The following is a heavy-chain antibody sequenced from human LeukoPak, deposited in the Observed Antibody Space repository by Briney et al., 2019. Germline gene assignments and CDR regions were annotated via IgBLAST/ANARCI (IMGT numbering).Heavy chain of an antibody. J-gene: IGHJ4*02. D-gene: IGHD3-22*01. CDR3: ARAPYYYDSSGYPFDY. CDR2: IYYSGST. CDR1: GGSISSGDYY. V-gene: IGHV4-30-4*08. Sequence: PSETLSLTCTVSGGSISSGDYYWSWIRQPPGKGLEWIGYIYYSGSTNYNPSLKSRVTISVDTSKNQFSLKLSSVTAADTAVYYCARAPYYYDSSGYPFDYWGQGTLVTVSS.